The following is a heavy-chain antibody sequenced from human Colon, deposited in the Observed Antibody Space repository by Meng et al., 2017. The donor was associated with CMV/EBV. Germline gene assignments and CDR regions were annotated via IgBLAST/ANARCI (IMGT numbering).Heavy chain of an antibody. Sequence: SETLSLTCTVSGVSVSNGYYYWSWIRQPPGKGLEWTGYISNSGTTNYNPSLKSRVTISVDTSKNLFSLSLISVTAADTALYYCARVRGGLGPGATTNWFGPWGQGTQVTVSS. CDR1: GVSVSNGYYY. D-gene: IGHD3-16*01. CDR3: ARVRGGLGPGATTNWFGP. J-gene: IGHJ5*02. CDR2: ISNSGTT. V-gene: IGHV4-61*01.